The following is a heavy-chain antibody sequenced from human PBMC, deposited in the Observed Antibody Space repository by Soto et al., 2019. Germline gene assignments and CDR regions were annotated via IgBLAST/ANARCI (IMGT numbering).Heavy chain of an antibody. CDR3: AHVGYCISFSCSNWFDP. Sequence: QITLKESGPTLVKPTQTLTLTCTFSGFSLSTSGVGVGWIRQPPGKALEWLALIYWDDDKRYSPSLKSRLTNSKDTSKHQVVLTMTNMDPVDTATYYCAHVGYCISFSCSNWFDPWGQGTLVTVSS. CDR2: IYWDDDK. V-gene: IGHV2-5*02. D-gene: IGHD2-2*01. CDR1: GFSLSTSGVG. J-gene: IGHJ5*02.